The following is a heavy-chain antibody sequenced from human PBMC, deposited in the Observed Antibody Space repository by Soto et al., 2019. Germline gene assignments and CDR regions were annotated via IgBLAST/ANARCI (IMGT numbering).Heavy chain of an antibody. D-gene: IGHD2-15*01. V-gene: IGHV4-34*01. Sequence: SETLSLTCAVYGGSFSGYYWSWIRQPPGKGLEWVGEINHSGSTNYNPSLTSRVTISVATAKNQFSLKLSSVTAADTAVYYCASTAPCSGGSCLSWSYGMDVWGQGTTVTVSS. CDR2: INHSGST. CDR1: GGSFSGYY. J-gene: IGHJ6*02. CDR3: ASTAPCSGGSCLSWSYGMDV.